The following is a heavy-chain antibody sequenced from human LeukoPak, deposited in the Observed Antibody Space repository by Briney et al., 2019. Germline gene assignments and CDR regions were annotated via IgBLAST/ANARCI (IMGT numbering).Heavy chain of an antibody. D-gene: IGHD2-2*02. J-gene: IGHJ5*02. CDR1: GGSFSGYY. V-gene: IGHV4-34*01. CDR3: ARGGRYCSSTSCYRDWFDH. CDR2: INHSGST. Sequence: ASETLSLTCAVYGGSFSGYYWSWIRQPPGKGLEWIGEINHSGSTNYNPSLKSRVTISVDTSKNQFSLKLSSVTAADTAVYYCARGGRYCSSTSCYRDWFDHWGQGTLVTVSS.